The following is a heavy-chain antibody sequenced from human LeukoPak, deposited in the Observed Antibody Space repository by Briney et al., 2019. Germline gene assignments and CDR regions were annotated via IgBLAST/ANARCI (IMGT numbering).Heavy chain of an antibody. Sequence: GGSLRLSCAASGFTFDDFAMHWVRQAPGKGLEWVSGINWNSGYIGYADSVKGRFTISRDNSKNTLYLQMNSLRAEDTAVYYCAKGGYSYGPLDYWGQGTLVTVSS. CDR1: GFTFDDFA. V-gene: IGHV3-9*01. CDR3: AKGGYSYGPLDY. CDR2: INWNSGYI. J-gene: IGHJ4*02. D-gene: IGHD5-18*01.